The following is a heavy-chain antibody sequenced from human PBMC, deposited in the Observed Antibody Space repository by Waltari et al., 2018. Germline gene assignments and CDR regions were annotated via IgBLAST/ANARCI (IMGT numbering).Heavy chain of an antibody. J-gene: IGHJ6*03. Sequence: QVQLQESGPGLVKPSETLSLTCTVSGGSISSYYWSWIRQPAGKGLEWIGRIYTSGRPNYNPSLKSRVTMSVDTSKNQFSLKLSSVTAADTAVYYCAREWVQVAGYYYYYYMDVWGKGTTVTVSS. D-gene: IGHD2-21*01. CDR3: AREWVQVAGYYYYYYMDV. CDR1: GGSISSYY. CDR2: IYTSGRP. V-gene: IGHV4-4*07.